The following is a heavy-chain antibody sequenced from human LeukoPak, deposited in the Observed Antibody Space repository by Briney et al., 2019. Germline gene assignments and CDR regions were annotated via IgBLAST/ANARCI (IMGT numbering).Heavy chain of an antibody. CDR2: IASDGSHT. D-gene: IGHD3-10*01. CDR3: ARERQDTIVHSGAFDI. Sequence: GGSLRLSCAACGFTFSTYFMHWVRQAPGKALEWVAVIASDGSHTFYVESVKGRFTISRDNSKNTLYLQMNSLRAEDTAVYFCARERQDTIVHSGAFDIWGQGTMVTVSS. V-gene: IGHV3-30-3*01. J-gene: IGHJ3*02. CDR1: GFTFSTYF.